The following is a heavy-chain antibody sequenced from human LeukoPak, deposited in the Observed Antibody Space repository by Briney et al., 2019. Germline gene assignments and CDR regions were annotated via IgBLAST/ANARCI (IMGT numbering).Heavy chain of an antibody. CDR1: ADSMRDHF. D-gene: IGHD3-9*01. CDR3: ARTGDVYDTLTGYSYFFDY. Sequence: PSETLSLTCTVSADSMRDHFWSWIRQPPGKGLEWIGYIYYRETTNYNPSLKSRVTISIDKSKRQFSLRLNSVIASDTAVYYCARTGDVYDTLTGYSYFFDYWGQGTLVTVSS. V-gene: IGHV4-59*08. J-gene: IGHJ4*02. CDR2: IYYRETT.